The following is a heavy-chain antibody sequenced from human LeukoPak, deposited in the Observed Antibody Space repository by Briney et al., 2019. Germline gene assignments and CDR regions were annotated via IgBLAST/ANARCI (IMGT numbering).Heavy chain of an antibody. D-gene: IGHD3-10*01. V-gene: IGHV1-69*04. J-gene: IGHJ4*02. CDR2: IIPILGIA. Sequence: GSSVKVSCKASGGTFSSYAISWVRQAPGQGLEWMGRIIPILGIANYAQKFQGRVTITADKSTSTAYMELSNLRSEDTAVYYCARVPFGELSEFDYWGQGTLVTVSS. CDR3: ARVPFGELSEFDY. CDR1: GGTFSSYA.